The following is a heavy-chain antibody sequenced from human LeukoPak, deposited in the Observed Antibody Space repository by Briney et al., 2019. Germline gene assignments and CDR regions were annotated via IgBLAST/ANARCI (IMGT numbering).Heavy chain of an antibody. J-gene: IGHJ6*02. CDR3: AVYCSSTSCFRTLYGMDV. D-gene: IGHD2-2*01. V-gene: IGHV3-21*01. CDR1: GFTFSSYS. Sequence: GGSLRLSCAASGFTFSSYSMNWVRQAPGKGLEWVSSISSSSSYIYYADSVKGRFIISRDNAKNSLYLQMNSLRAEDTAVYYCAVYCSSTSCFRTLYGMDVWGQGTTVTVSS. CDR2: ISSSSSYI.